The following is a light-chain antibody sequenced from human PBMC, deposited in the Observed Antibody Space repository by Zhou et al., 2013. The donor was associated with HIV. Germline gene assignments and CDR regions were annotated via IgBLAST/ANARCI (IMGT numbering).Light chain of an antibody. V-gene: IGKV1-5*03. J-gene: IGKJ5*01. Sequence: DIQMTQSPSSVSASVGDRVSITCRATQRVNKWLAWYQQKPGRAPKLLIYKASTLESGVPSRFGGSGSGTDFTLTISGLQPEDFATYFCQQFKLYPITFGQGTRL. CDR1: QRVNKW. CDR3: QQFKLYPIT. CDR2: KAS.